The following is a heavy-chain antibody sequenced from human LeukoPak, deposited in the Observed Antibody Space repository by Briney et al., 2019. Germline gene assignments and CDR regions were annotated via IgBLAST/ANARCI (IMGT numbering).Heavy chain of an antibody. D-gene: IGHD3-22*01. CDR3: AKREYDSSAYPMYPIDY. V-gene: IGHV3-23*01. J-gene: IGHJ4*02. CDR2: ISGSGGTT. CDR1: GITFRDYA. Sequence: RPGGSLRLSCAVSGITFRDYAMTWVRQAPGKGLEWVSVISGSGGTTYYADSVEGRFVMSRDNSKNTLYLQMNSLRTDDSAVYYCAKREYDSSAYPMYPIDYWGQGTLVTVSA.